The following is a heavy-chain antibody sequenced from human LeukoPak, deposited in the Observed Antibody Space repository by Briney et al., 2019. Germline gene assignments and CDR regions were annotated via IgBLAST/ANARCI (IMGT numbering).Heavy chain of an antibody. CDR1: GFTFSSYA. V-gene: IGHV3-23*01. J-gene: IGHJ4*02. D-gene: IGHD3-10*01. Sequence: GGSLRLSCAASGFTFSSYAMSWVHQAPGKGLEWVSAISGSGGSTYYADSVKGRFTISRDNSKNTLYLQMNSLRAEDTAVYYCAKGFYGSGSNPYFDYWGQGTLVTVSS. CDR2: ISGSGGST. CDR3: AKGFYGSGSNPYFDY.